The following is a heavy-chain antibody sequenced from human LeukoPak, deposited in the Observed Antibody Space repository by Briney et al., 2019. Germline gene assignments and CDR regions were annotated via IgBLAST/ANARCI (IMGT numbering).Heavy chain of an antibody. CDR2: ISYDGSNK. V-gene: IGHV3-30*04. J-gene: IGHJ4*02. CDR1: GLTFSIYA. CDR3: ARPPNTYGYTYFDY. D-gene: IGHD5-18*01. Sequence: GGSLRLSCAASGLTFSIYAMHWVRQAPGKGLEWVAVISYDGSNKYYADSVKGRFTISRDDSKNTLYLQMNSLTAEDTALYYCARPPNTYGYTYFDYWGQGTLVTVSS.